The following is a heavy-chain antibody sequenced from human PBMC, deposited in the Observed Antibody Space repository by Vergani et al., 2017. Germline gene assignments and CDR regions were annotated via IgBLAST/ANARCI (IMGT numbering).Heavy chain of an antibody. Sequence: QVQLQESGPGLVKPSQTLSLTCTVSGGSISSGSYYWSWIRQPAGKGLEWIGRIYTSGSTNYNPSLKSRVTISVDTSKTQFSLKLSSVTAADTAVYYCARDHYYGSGSYYNSYYYYGMDVWGQGTTVTVSS. J-gene: IGHJ6*02. CDR2: IYTSGST. D-gene: IGHD3-10*01. CDR1: GGSISSGSYY. CDR3: ARDHYYGSGSYYNSYYYYGMDV. V-gene: IGHV4-61*02.